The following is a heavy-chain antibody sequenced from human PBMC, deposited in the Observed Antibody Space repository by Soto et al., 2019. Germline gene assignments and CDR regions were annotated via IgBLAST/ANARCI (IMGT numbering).Heavy chain of an antibody. CDR2: IIPIFGTA. CDR1: GGTFSSYA. D-gene: IGHD2-2*01. J-gene: IGHJ6*02. Sequence: SVKVSCKASGGTFSSYAISWVRQAPGQGLEWMGGIIPIFGTANYAQKFQGRVTITADESTSTAYMELSSLRSEDTAVYYCARDLQNTRSGGMDVWGQGTTVTVSS. CDR3: ARDLQNTRSGGMDV. V-gene: IGHV1-69*13.